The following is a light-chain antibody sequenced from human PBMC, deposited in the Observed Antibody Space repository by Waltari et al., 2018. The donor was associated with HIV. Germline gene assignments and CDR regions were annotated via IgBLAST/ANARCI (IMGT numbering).Light chain of an antibody. CDR3: QVWDSSSDHRGV. CDR1: NVGSKG. J-gene: IGLJ3*02. CDR2: YDR. V-gene: IGLV3-21*04. Sequence: SYVVSQPPSVSVAPGQTARMTCEGNNVGSKGVPWYQKKPDQAPILVIYYDRDRPSGIPERFSGSNFGNTATLTITSVEAGDEADYYCQVWDSSSDHRGVFGGGTKLTVL.